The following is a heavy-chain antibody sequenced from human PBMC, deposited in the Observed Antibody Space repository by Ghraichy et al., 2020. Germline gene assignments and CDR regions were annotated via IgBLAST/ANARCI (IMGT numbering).Heavy chain of an antibody. V-gene: IGHV4-59*01. D-gene: IGHD3-3*01. CDR2: IYYSGST. J-gene: IGHJ4*02. CDR3: ARKDFWSGYWGY. Sequence: SETLSLTCTVSGGSISSYYWSWIRQPPGKGLEWIGYIYYSGSTNYNPSLKSRVTISVDTSKNQFSLKLSSVTAADTAVYYCARKDFWSGYWGYWGQGTLVTVSS. CDR1: GGSISSYY.